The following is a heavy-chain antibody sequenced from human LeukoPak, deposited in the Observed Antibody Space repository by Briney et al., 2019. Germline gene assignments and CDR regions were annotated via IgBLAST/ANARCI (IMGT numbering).Heavy chain of an antibody. J-gene: IGHJ6*03. CDR3: ARAFFAGYNYYYYMDV. D-gene: IGHD3-9*01. CDR2: INHSGST. CDR1: GGSFSGYY. V-gene: IGHV4-34*01. Sequence: SETLSLTCAVYGGSFSGYYWSWIRQPPGKGLEWIGEINHSGSTNYTPSLKGRFTISVDTSKNQSSLQLSSVTAADTAVYYCARAFFAGYNYYYYMDVWGKGTTVTVSS.